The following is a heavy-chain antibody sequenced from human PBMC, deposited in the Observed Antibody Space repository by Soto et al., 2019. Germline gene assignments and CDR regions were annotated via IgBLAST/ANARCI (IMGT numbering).Heavy chain of an antibody. CDR2: IIPILGIA. J-gene: IGHJ3*02. CDR1: GGTFSSYT. V-gene: IGHV1-69*02. D-gene: IGHD1-26*01. CDR3: ARATERGDAFDI. Sequence: ASVKVSCKASGGTFSSYTISWVRQAPGQGLEWMGRIIPILGIANYAQKFQGRVTITADKSTSTAYMELSSLRSEDTAVYYCARATERGDAFDIWGQGTMVTVSS.